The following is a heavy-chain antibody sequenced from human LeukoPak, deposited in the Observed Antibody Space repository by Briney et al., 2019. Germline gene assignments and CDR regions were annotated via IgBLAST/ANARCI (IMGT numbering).Heavy chain of an antibody. CDR3: ARGGGLLWFGEELVFDY. Sequence: PGRSLRLSCAASGFTFDDYAMHWVRQAPGKGLEWVSGISWNSGSIGYADSVKGRFTISGDNAKNSLYLQMNSLRAEDTALYYCARGGGLLWFGEELVFDYWGQGTLVTVSS. CDR2: ISWNSGSI. V-gene: IGHV3-9*01. D-gene: IGHD3-10*01. J-gene: IGHJ4*02. CDR1: GFTFDDYA.